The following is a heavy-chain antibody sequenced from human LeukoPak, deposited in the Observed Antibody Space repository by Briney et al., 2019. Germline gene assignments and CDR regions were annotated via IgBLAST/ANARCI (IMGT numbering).Heavy chain of an antibody. CDR1: GFTFSTYW. V-gene: IGHV3-7*04. Sequence: PGGSLRLSCAASGFTFSTYWMSWVRQAPGKGLEWGANIKQDGSQTYYVDSVRGRFTISRDNAKNSLYLQMNSLTAEDTAVYYCARLYCSGATCYANLDYWGQGTLVAVSS. CDR3: ARLYCSGATCYANLDY. D-gene: IGHD2-15*01. J-gene: IGHJ4*02. CDR2: IKQDGSQT.